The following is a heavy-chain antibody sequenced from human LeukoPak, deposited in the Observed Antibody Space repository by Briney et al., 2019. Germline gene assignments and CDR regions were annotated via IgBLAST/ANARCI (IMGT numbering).Heavy chain of an antibody. Sequence: GGSLRLSCAVSGFTLSSDWMTWVRQAPGKGLEWVANIKEDGSESYYVDSVKGRFTISRDNTKNSLYLQMNSLRAEDTAVYYCARFPRDPWRFDYWGQGTLVTVSS. CDR3: ARFPRDPWRFDY. CDR2: IKEDGSES. D-gene: IGHD5-12*01. J-gene: IGHJ4*02. V-gene: IGHV3-7*03. CDR1: GFTLSSDW.